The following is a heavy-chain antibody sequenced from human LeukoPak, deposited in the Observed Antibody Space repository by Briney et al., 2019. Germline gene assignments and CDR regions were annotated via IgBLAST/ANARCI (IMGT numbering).Heavy chain of an antibody. CDR1: GFTFSSYR. CDR3: ATIYY. Sequence: GGSLRLSCAASGFTFSSYRMNWVRQAPGKGLEWVSVIYSAGRTYYADSVKGRFTISRDNSKNTLDLQMNSLRAEDTAVYYCATIYYWGQGTLVTVSS. J-gene: IGHJ4*02. V-gene: IGHV3-66*02. CDR2: IYSAGRT.